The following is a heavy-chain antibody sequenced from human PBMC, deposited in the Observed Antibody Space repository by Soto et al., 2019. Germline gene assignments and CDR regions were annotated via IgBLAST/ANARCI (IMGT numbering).Heavy chain of an antibody. D-gene: IGHD3-3*01. V-gene: IGHV3-30*03. CDR2: ISYDESYK. CDR3: ARALDFWSAYFDY. Sequence: GGSLRLSCAASGFTFNIHGMHWVRQAPGKGLEWVAIISYDESYKYYADSVKGRFTISRDNSKNTLYLQMNSLRTEDTAVYYCARALDFWSAYFDYWGQGSLVTVSS. J-gene: IGHJ4*02. CDR1: GFTFNIHG.